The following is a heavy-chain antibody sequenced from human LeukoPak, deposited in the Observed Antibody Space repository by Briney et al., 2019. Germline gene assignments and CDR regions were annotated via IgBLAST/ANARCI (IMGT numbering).Heavy chain of an antibody. D-gene: IGHD5-12*01. Sequence: ASVTVSCKASGYTFTGYYMHWVRQAPGQGLEWMGWINPNSGGTNYAQKFQGWVTMTRDTSISTAYMELSRLRSDDTAVYYCARSIVATTYFDYWGQGTLVTVSS. CDR1: GYTFTGYY. J-gene: IGHJ4*02. V-gene: IGHV1-2*04. CDR3: ARSIVATTYFDY. CDR2: INPNSGGT.